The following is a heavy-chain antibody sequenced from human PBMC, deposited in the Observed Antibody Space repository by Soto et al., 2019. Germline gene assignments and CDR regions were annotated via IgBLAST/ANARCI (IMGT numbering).Heavy chain of an antibody. CDR3: AKELFLRFLEWPPLKDYDCGMDV. CDR1: GFTFSSYA. CDR2: ISGSGGST. D-gene: IGHD3-3*01. Sequence: EVQLLESGGGLVQPGGSLRLSCAASGFTFSSYAMSWVRQAPGKGLEWVSAISGSGGSTYYADSVKGRFTISRDNSKNTLYLQMNSLRAEDTAVYYGAKELFLRFLEWPPLKDYDCGMDVWGQGTTVTVSS. J-gene: IGHJ6*02. V-gene: IGHV3-23*01.